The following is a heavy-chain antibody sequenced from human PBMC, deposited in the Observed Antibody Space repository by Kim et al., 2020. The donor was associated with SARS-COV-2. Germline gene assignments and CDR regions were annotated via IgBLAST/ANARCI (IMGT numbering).Heavy chain of an antibody. V-gene: IGHV3-33*01. CDR3: ARDPQYQLQTGGWFDP. CDR2: IWYDGSNK. Sequence: GGSLRLSCAASGFTFSSYGMHWVRQAPGKGLEWVAVIWYDGSNKYYADSVKGRFTISRDNSKNTLYLQMNSLRAEDTAVYYCARDPQYQLQTGGWFDPWGQGTLVTVSS. D-gene: IGHD2-2*01. J-gene: IGHJ5*02. CDR1: GFTFSSYG.